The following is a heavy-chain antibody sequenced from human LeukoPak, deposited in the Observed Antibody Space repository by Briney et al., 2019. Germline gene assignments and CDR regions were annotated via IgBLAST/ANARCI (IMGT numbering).Heavy chain of an antibody. CDR3: ARLNFGDDY. CDR2: IYGSTSA. J-gene: IGHJ4*02. CDR1: GFTVSSNY. Sequence: GGPLRLSCAASGFTVSSNYITWVRQAPGKGLEWVSLIYGSTSADYADSVKGRFTISRDTSMNTVYLQMNSLRAEDTAVYYCARLNFGDDYWGQGTLVTVSS. D-gene: IGHD4-17*01. V-gene: IGHV3-66*01.